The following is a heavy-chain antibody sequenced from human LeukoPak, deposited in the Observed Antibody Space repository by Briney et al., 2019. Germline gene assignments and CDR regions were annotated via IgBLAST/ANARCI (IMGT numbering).Heavy chain of an antibody. J-gene: IGHJ4*02. CDR2: INYSGST. D-gene: IGHD6-13*01. Sequence: PSGTLSLTCTVSGGSISTFYWSWIRQPSGKGLEWIGNINYSGSTNYNPSLQSRVTISVDTSKNQFSLKLSSVTAADTAVYYCARGHSSSWFWGQGTLVTVSS. CDR1: GGSISTFY. V-gene: IGHV4-59*01. CDR3: ARGHSSSWF.